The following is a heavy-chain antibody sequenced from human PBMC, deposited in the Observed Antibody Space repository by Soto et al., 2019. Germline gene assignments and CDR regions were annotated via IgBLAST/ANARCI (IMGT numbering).Heavy chain of an antibody. CDR2: IIPVFGTG. CDR1: GGTFSNYA. J-gene: IGHJ5*02. CDR3: ARDNPYTNSFDNWFDP. V-gene: IGHV1-69*01. Sequence: QVRLVQSGAEVKKPGSSVKVSCKASGGTFSNYAITWLRLAPGQGLEWLGGIIPVFGTGNYAQKFQGRVMITADESTSTAYTELNRLRSEDTALYYCARDNPYTNSFDNWFDPWGQGTLVIVS. D-gene: IGHD6-13*01.